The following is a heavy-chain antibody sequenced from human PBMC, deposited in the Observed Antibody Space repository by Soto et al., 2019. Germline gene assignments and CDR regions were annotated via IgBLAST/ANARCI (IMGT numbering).Heavy chain of an antibody. V-gene: IGHV3-48*01. CDR3: ARDPVNNWAFDY. D-gene: IGHD1-20*01. Sequence: PGGSLRLSCAASGFTFSTYSMNWARQAPGKGLEWIAYISIGSTTIFYADPGKGRFTISRDNAKSSRSLQMNSLRAEDTAVYYCARDPVNNWAFDYWGQGTLVTVSS. CDR1: GFTFSTYS. CDR2: ISIGSTTI. J-gene: IGHJ4*02.